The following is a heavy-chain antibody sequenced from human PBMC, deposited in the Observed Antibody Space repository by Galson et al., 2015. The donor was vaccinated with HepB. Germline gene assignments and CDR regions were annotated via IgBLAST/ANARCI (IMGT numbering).Heavy chain of an antibody. J-gene: IGHJ4*02. Sequence: SLRLSCAASGFTFSSYAMSWVRQAPGKGLEWVSAISGSGGSTYYADSVKGRFTISRDNSKNTLYLQMNSLRAEDTAVYYCAKDGAYCGGDCYPGLYYFDYWGQGTLVTVSS. D-gene: IGHD2-21*02. CDR3: AKDGAYCGGDCYPGLYYFDY. CDR2: ISGSGGST. V-gene: IGHV3-23*01. CDR1: GFTFSSYA.